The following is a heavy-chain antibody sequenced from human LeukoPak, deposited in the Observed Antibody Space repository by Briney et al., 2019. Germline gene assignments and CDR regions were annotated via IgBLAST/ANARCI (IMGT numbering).Heavy chain of an antibody. CDR2: IYSSGST. CDR1: GFTVSSNY. V-gene: IGHV3-53*01. D-gene: IGHD2/OR15-2a*01. Sequence: GGSLRLSCAASGFTVSSNYMSWVRQAPGKGLEWVSVIYSSGSTYYTDSVKGRFTISRDNSRNTLYLQMNSLRAEDTAVYYCAGDLPMNYWGQGTLVTVSS. CDR3: AGDLPMNY. J-gene: IGHJ4*02.